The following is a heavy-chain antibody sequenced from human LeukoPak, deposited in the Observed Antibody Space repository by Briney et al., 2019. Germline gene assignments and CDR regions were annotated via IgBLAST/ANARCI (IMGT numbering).Heavy chain of an antibody. V-gene: IGHV1-69*04. D-gene: IGHD2-2*01. CDR1: GGTFSSYA. Sequence: ASVKVSCKASGGTFSSYAISWVRQAPGQGLEWMGRIIPILGIANYAQKFQGRVTITADKSTSTAYMELSSLRSEDTAVYYCARDRGLVPAAKWWFDPWGQGTLVTVSS. J-gene: IGHJ5*02. CDR3: ARDRGLVPAAKWWFDP. CDR2: IIPILGIA.